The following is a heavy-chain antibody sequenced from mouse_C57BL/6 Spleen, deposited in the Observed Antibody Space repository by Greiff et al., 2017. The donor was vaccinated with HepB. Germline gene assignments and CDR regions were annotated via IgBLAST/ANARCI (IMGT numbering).Heavy chain of an antibody. CDR2: ISSGSSTI. Sequence: EVMLVESGGGLVKPGGSLKLSCAASGFTFSDYGMHWVRQAPEKGLEWVAYISSGSSTIYYADTVKGRFTISRDNAKNTLFLQMTSLRSEDTAMYYCARSPYYYGNAWFAYWGQGTLVTVSA. CDR1: GFTFSDYG. J-gene: IGHJ3*01. CDR3: ARSPYYYGNAWFAY. V-gene: IGHV5-17*01. D-gene: IGHD1-1*01.